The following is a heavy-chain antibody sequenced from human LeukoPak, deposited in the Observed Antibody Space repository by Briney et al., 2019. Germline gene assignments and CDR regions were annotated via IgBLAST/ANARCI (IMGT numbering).Heavy chain of an antibody. CDR1: GGSINPYY. J-gene: IGHJ4*02. CDR3: ARIHDYGDYAFDK. Sequence: SDTLPLTCTVSGGSINPYYWSWIRQPPGKGLEYIGYISYTGSTNSNPSLKSRLTISVDTSKNQLSLKLRSVTAADTAVYYCARIHDYGDYAFDKWGQGTLVTVSS. D-gene: IGHD4-17*01. V-gene: IGHV4-59*08. CDR2: ISYTGST.